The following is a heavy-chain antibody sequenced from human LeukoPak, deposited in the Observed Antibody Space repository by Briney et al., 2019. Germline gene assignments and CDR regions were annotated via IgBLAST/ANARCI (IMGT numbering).Heavy chain of an antibody. V-gene: IGHV5-51*01. Sequence: GESLKISCKGSGYNFATYWIGWVRQMPGKDLEWMGVVLSGDSVVRYSPSFQGLVTISADQSISTAYLQWDSLTASDTAIYYCARDYSSVSDYWGQGTLVTVSS. J-gene: IGHJ4*02. CDR3: ARDYSSVSDY. CDR2: VLSGDSVV. CDR1: GYNFATYW. D-gene: IGHD3-10*01.